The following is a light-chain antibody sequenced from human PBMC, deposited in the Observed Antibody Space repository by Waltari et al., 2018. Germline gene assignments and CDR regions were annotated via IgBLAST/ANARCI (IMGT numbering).Light chain of an antibody. Sequence: EIVLTQSPGTLSLSPGERATLSCRASQSVSRFLVWFQQKPGQTPRLLIYGASHRATGIPDRFSGSGSGTEFTLTISRLQPEDFGTYYCQQSYTLPYTFGQGTKLDI. V-gene: IGKV3-20*01. J-gene: IGKJ2*01. CDR2: GAS. CDR1: QSVSRF. CDR3: QQSYTLPYT.